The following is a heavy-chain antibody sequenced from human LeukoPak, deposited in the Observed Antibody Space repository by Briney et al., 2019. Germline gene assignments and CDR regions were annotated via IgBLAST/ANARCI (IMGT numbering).Heavy chain of an antibody. V-gene: IGHV3-11*04. J-gene: IGHJ4*02. CDR3: ARGSIDY. Sequence: LSLTCAVYGGSFSGYYWSWIRQPPGKGLEWVSYISSSGSTIYYADSVKGRFTISRDNAKNSLYLQMNSLRAEDTAVYYCARGSIDYWGQGTLVTVSS. CDR2: ISSSGSTI. CDR1: GGSFSGYY.